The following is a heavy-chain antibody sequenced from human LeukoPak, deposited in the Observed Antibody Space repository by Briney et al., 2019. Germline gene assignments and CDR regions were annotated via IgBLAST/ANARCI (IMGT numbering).Heavy chain of an antibody. V-gene: IGHV6-1*01. D-gene: IGHD2-8*01. CDR3: AREGGIFYTIDY. J-gene: IGHJ4*02. CDR2: TYYRSKWGN. Sequence: SQTLSLTCAISGDSVSSDSASCHWIRQSPSRGLEWLGRTYYRSKWGNNYAVSVKSRITINPDTSKNQFSLQLKSVTSEDTAVYYCAREGGIFYTIDYWGQGTLVTVSS. CDR1: GDSVSSDSAS.